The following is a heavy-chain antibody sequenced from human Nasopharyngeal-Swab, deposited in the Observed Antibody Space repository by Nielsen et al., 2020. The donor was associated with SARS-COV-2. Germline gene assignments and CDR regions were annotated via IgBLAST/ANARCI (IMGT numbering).Heavy chain of an antibody. CDR3: ARDRGGSGYFDY. J-gene: IGHJ4*02. V-gene: IGHV1-46*01. CDR2: INPSGGST. D-gene: IGHD3-10*01. CDR1: GYTFTGYY. Sequence: ASVKVSCKASGYTFTGYYMHWVRQAPGQGLEWMGLINPSGGSTTYAQKFQGRLTMTRDTSTSTVYMELSSLRSEDTAVYYCARDRGGSGYFDYWGQGALVTVSS.